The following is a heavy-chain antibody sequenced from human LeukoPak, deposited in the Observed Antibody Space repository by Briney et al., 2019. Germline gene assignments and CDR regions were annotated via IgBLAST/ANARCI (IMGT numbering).Heavy chain of an antibody. CDR3: TRGGRCSSTSCRNWFDP. Sequence: GGSLRLSCAASGFTFSTYWMSWVRQAPGKGLEWVANINQDVSEKYYADSVQGRFAISRDNAENSLYLQMNWLRAEDTAVYYCTRGGRCSSTSCRNWFDPWGQGTLVTVSS. CDR1: GFTFSTYW. CDR2: INQDVSEK. J-gene: IGHJ5*02. D-gene: IGHD2-2*01. V-gene: IGHV3-7*01.